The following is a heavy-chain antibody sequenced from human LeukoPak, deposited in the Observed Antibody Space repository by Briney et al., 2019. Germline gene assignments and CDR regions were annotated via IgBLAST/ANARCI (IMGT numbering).Heavy chain of an antibody. J-gene: IGHJ4*02. CDR1: GGSFSGYY. V-gene: IGHV4-34*01. CDR2: INNSGSS. Sequence: SETLSLTCAVYGGSFSGYYWSWIRQPPGKGLEWIGVINNSGSSNYNPSLKSRVTISVDTSKNQVSLKLSSVTAAHTAVYYCARGSLTLKSYYNSSLTYWGQRTLVTVSS. CDR3: ARGSLTLKSYYNSSLTY. D-gene: IGHD3-22*01.